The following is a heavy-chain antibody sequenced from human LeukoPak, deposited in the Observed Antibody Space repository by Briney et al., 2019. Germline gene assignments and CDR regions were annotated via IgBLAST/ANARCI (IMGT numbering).Heavy chain of an antibody. Sequence: GGSLRLSCAASGFTVSSNYMSWVRQAPGKGLEWVSVIYSGGSTYYADSVEGRFTISRHNSKNTLYLQMNSLRAEDTAVYYCARHLWFGELPYYFDYWGQGTLVTVSS. J-gene: IGHJ4*02. D-gene: IGHD3-10*01. V-gene: IGHV3-53*04. CDR3: ARHLWFGELPYYFDY. CDR1: GFTVSSNY. CDR2: IYSGGST.